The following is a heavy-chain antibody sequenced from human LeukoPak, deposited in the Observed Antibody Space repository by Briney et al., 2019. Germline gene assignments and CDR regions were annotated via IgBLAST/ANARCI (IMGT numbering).Heavy chain of an antibody. Sequence: PSETLSLTCTVSGGSISSYYWSWIRQPPGKGLEWIGYFCYSGSTNYNPSLKSRVTISVDTSKNQFSLKLSSVTAADTAVYYCARGDIAAAARGFPDYWGQGTLVTVSS. CDR1: GGSISSYY. CDR2: FCYSGST. V-gene: IGHV4-59*01. D-gene: IGHD6-13*01. CDR3: ARGDIAAAARGFPDY. J-gene: IGHJ4*02.